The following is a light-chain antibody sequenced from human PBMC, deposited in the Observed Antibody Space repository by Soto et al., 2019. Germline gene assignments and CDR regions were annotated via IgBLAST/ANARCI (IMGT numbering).Light chain of an antibody. J-gene: IGKJ5*01. CDR1: QSVSSNY. CDR3: QQYHNTPIT. CDR2: GVS. Sequence: EIVVTKSPGTLSLSTGERATLSCRVSQSVSSNYLAWYQQIPGQAPRLLIYGVSSRAAGIPDRFSGSGSGTDFTLTINRLEPEDFAVYYCQQYHNTPITFGQGTLLEI. V-gene: IGKV3-20*01.